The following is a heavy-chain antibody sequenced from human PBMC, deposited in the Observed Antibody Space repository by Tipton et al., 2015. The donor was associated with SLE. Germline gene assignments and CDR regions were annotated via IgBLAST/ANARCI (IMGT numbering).Heavy chain of an antibody. Sequence: LRLSCIVSGDSISSYYWSWIRQPAGKGLEWIGRIYTSRSTDYNPSLRSRVTMSVDMSKNQFSLRLTSVTAADTAIYYCARDSSSGWYNWFDPLGPGNPGHRLL. J-gene: IGHJ5*02. CDR2: IYTSRST. CDR3: ARDSSSGWYNWFDP. V-gene: IGHV4-4*07. CDR1: GDSISSYY. D-gene: IGHD6-19*01.